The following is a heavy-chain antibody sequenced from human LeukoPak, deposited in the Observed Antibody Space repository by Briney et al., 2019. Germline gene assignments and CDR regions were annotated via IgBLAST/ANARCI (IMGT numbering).Heavy chain of an antibody. CDR3: AREWNTNYYYYYYMDV. J-gene: IGHJ6*03. CDR1: GGSISSGSYY. V-gene: IGHV4-61*02. Sequence: PSETLSLTCTVSGGSISSGSYYWSWIRQPAGKGLEWIGRIYSSGSTNYNPSLKSRVTISVDTSKNQFSLKLSSVTAADTAVYYCAREWNTNYYYYYYMDVWGKGTAVTISS. D-gene: IGHD1/OR15-1a*01. CDR2: IYSSGST.